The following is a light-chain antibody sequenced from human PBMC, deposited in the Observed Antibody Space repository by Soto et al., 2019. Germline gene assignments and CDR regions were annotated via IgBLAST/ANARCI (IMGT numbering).Light chain of an antibody. V-gene: IGKV1-5*01. J-gene: IGKJ1*01. CDR2: DTS. Sequence: DIQMTQSPSTLSASVGDRVIITCRASQRLSSWLAWYQQKPRQAPKLLIFDTSKLESGVPSRFSGSGSGTEFTLTISSLQPDDFATYYCQQYDDYWTVGQGTKVDIK. CDR1: QRLSSW. CDR3: QQYDDYWT.